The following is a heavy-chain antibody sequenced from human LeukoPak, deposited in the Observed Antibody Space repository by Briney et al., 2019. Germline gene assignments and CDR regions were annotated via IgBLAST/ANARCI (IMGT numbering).Heavy chain of an antibody. V-gene: IGHV4-59*11. J-gene: IGHJ3*02. CDR1: GGSISSSHW. D-gene: IGHD3-22*01. Sequence: PSETLSLTCAVSGGSISSSHWWSWIRQPPGKGLEWIGYIYYSGSTNYNPSLKRRVTISVDTSKNQFSLKLSSVTAADTAVYYCAREYYDSSRNYAFDIWGQGTMVTVSS. CDR2: IYYSGST. CDR3: AREYYDSSRNYAFDI.